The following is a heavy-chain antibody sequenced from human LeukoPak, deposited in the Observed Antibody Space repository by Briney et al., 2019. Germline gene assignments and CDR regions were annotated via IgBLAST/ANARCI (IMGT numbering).Heavy chain of an antibody. J-gene: IGHJ5*02. V-gene: IGHV1-18*01. CDR2: ISAYNGNT. CDR1: GYTFTSYG. D-gene: IGHD6-6*01. Sequence: ASVKVSCKAPGYTFTSYGISWVRRAPGQGLEWMGWISAYNGNTNYAQKLQGRVTMTTDTSTSTAYMELRSLRSDDTAVYYCARVRPARPPPSIANRRANWFDPWGQGTLVTVSS. CDR3: ARVRPARPPPSIANRRANWFDP.